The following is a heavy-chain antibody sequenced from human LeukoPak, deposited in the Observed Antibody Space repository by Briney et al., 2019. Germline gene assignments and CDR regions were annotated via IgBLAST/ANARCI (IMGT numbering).Heavy chain of an antibody. V-gene: IGHV4-31*03. CDR1: GGSISSGGYY. CDR2: IYYSGST. J-gene: IGHJ4*02. Sequence: SETLSLTCTVSGGSISSGGYYWSWMRQHPGKGLEWTGYIYYSGSTYYNPSLKSRVTISVDTSKNQFSLKLSSVTAADTAVYYCARTYGAFTIFGERKYYFDYWGQGTLVTVSS. CDR3: ARTYGAFTIFGERKYYFDY. D-gene: IGHD3-3*01.